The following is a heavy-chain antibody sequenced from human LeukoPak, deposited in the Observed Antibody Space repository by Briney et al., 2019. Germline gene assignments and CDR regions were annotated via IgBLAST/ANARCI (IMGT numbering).Heavy chain of an antibody. D-gene: IGHD2-15*01. J-gene: IGHJ4*02. CDR2: IYSDGRT. CDR3: ARVRVPSRILLPYFDY. Sequence: QPGGSLRLSCAASGFSVSDYYMNWVRQAPGKGLEWVSFIYSDGRTYYADSVKGRFIISRDNSENTVYLQMNDLRAEDTAVYYCARVRVPSRILLPYFDYWGQGTLVTVSS. CDR1: GFSVSDYY. V-gene: IGHV3-66*02.